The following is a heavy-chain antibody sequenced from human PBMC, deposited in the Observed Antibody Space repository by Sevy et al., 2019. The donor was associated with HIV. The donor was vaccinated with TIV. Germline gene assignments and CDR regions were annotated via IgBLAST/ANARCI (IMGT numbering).Heavy chain of an antibody. Sequence: ASVKVSCKASGYTFTGYYMHWVRQAPGQGLEWMGWINPNSGDTNYAQKFQGRVTMTRDTSISTAYMELSRLRSDDTAVSYCAVLYCSGGSCYPGFDYWGQGTLVTVSS. V-gene: IGHV1-2*02. CDR3: AVLYCSGGSCYPGFDY. CDR2: INPNSGDT. CDR1: GYTFTGYY. J-gene: IGHJ4*02. D-gene: IGHD2-15*01.